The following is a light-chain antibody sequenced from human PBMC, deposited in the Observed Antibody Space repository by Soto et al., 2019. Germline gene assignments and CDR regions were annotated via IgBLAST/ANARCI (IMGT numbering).Light chain of an antibody. CDR3: CSYAGNYFYV. J-gene: IGLJ1*01. CDR1: SSDVGGYNY. V-gene: IGLV2-11*01. Sequence: QSVLTQPRSVSGSPGQSVAISCTGTSSDVGGYNYVSWYQQHPGKAPKLMIYDVTKRPSGVPDRFSGSKSGNTASLTISGLQAEYEADYYCCSYAGNYFYVFGTGTKLTVL. CDR2: DVT.